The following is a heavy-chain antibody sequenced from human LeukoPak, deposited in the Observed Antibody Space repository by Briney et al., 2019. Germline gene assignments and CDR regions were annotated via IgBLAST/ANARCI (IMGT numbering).Heavy chain of an antibody. J-gene: IGHJ4*02. Sequence: GESLKISCQASGYTFTHYWIVWVRHMPGKGLEYMGIIYPDDSDTRYSPSFQGRVTISADKSITTAYLHWNSLETSDTAIYYCATLGLRYSFAYWGQGTLVTVSS. CDR3: ATLGLRYSFAY. D-gene: IGHD3-16*01. V-gene: IGHV5-51*01. CDR1: GYTFTHYW. CDR2: IYPDDSDT.